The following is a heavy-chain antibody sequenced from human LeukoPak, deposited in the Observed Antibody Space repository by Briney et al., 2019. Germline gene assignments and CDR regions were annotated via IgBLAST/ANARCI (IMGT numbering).Heavy chain of an antibody. CDR1: GGSFSGYY. D-gene: IGHD6-19*01. CDR3: AGEDSSGWLDY. V-gene: IGHV4-59*12. Sequence: SETLSLTCAVYGGSFSGYYWSWIRQPPGKGLEWIGYIYYSGSTNYNPSLKSRVTISVDTSKNQFSLKLSSVTAADTAVYYCAGEDSSGWLDYWGQGTLVTVSS. J-gene: IGHJ4*02. CDR2: IYYSGST.